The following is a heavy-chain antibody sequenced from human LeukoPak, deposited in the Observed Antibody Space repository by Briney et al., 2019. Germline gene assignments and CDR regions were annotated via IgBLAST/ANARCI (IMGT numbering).Heavy chain of an antibody. Sequence: GGSLRLSCAASGFTFSDFYMSWVRQAPGKGLEWVSAISDSGNTYHADSVKGRFTISRDSSKNTLFLQMNRLRPEDAAVYYCAKAPVTTCRGAYCYPFDYWGQGTLVAVSS. CDR3: AKAPVTTCRGAYCYPFDY. J-gene: IGHJ4*02. CDR2: ISDSGNT. CDR1: GFTFSDFY. V-gene: IGHV3-23*01. D-gene: IGHD2-21*01.